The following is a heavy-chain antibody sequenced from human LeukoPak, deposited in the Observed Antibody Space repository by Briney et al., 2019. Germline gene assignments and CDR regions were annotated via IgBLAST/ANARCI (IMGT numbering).Heavy chain of an antibody. J-gene: IGHJ4*02. V-gene: IGHV3-21*01. Sequence: PGGSLRLSCAGSGFTFSNSAMNWVRQAPGKGLEWVSSISTSSSYIHYADSVKGRFTISRDNAKKSVFLQMDSLRAEDMAVYYCARGTFIITSGGGLVPTRPRLDGWGQGTLVTVSS. CDR2: ISTSSSYI. D-gene: IGHD3-16*02. CDR3: ARGTFIITSGGGLVPTRPRLDG. CDR1: GFTFSNSA.